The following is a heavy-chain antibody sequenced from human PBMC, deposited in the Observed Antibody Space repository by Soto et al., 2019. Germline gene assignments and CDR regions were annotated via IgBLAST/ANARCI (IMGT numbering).Heavy chain of an antibody. CDR1: GYTFTSYY. J-gene: IGHJ4*02. Sequence: GVPVKVSCKASGYTFTSYYMHWVRQAPGQGLEWMGIINPGGGSTGYAQKVQGRVTMTRDTSTSTVYMELSSLRSEDTAVHYCARGEYSYGMPYYFDYWGQGTLVTVSS. D-gene: IGHD5-18*01. CDR2: INPGGGST. V-gene: IGHV1-46*01. CDR3: ARGEYSYGMPYYFDY.